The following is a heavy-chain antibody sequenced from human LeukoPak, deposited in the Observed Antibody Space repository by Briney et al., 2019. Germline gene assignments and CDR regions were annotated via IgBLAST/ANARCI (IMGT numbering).Heavy chain of an antibody. V-gene: IGHV3-23*01. J-gene: IGHJ3*02. Sequence: GGSLRLSCAASGFKFYAYPMSWVSQAPGKGLEWVSSISDSGGSTHYAESVRGRFSLSRDDFEKTLHLQMNRLRAEDTAVYYCAKGKINHDGAFDIWGQGTRVIVAS. CDR1: GFKFYAYP. CDR3: AKGKINHDGAFDI. D-gene: IGHD3-16*01. CDR2: ISDSGGST.